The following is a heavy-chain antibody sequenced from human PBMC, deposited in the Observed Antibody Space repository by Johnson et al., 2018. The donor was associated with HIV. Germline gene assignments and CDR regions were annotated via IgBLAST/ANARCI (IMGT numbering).Heavy chain of an antibody. Sequence: VQLVESGGGLVKPGGSLRLSCAASGFTFSDYYMSWIRQAPGKGLEWVANIKQDGSEKYYVDSVKGRFTISRDNAKNSLYLQMSSLRAEDTAVYYCARDASLRFLEWFDAFDIWGQGTMVTVSS. D-gene: IGHD3-3*01. V-gene: IGHV3-7*01. CDR2: IKQDGSEK. CDR1: GFTFSDYY. CDR3: ARDASLRFLEWFDAFDI. J-gene: IGHJ3*02.